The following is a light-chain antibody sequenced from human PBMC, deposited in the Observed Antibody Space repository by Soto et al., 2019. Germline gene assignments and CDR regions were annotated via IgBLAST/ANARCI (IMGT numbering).Light chain of an antibody. CDR1: QSISSW. CDR2: AES. CDR3: QQYENLPT. V-gene: IGKV1-5*01. Sequence: DIQMTQSPSTLSASVGDRVTITCRASQSISSWLAWYQQKPGKAPKLLISAESTLQSGVTSRFRGSGSGTGFTLTISSLQPEDIATYYCQQYENLPTFGQGTRLEI. J-gene: IGKJ5*01.